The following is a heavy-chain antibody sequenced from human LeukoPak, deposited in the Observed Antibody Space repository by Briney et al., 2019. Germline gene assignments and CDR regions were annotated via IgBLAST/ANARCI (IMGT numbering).Heavy chain of an antibody. D-gene: IGHD3-10*01. CDR2: LYYSGST. J-gene: IGHJ4*02. CDR1: GGSISRSSYY. V-gene: IGHV4-39*01. Sequence: SETLSLTCTVSGGSISRSSYYWGWIRQSPGKGLEWIGSLYYSGSTYYNPSLKSRVTISVDTSKNQFSLKLSTVTAADTAVYYCVRHSPDYYGSGSYFDYWGQGTLVTVSS. CDR3: VRHSPDYYGSGSYFDY.